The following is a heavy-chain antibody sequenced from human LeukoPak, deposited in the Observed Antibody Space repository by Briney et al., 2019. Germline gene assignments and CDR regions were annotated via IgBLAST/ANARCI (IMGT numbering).Heavy chain of an antibody. D-gene: IGHD6-19*01. CDR2: ISSSGSTI. CDR1: GFTFSSYE. J-gene: IGHJ4*02. V-gene: IGHV3-48*03. CDR3: ARASSGWTYPDY. Sequence: GGSLRLSCAASGFTFSSYEMNWVRQAPGKGLEWVSYISSSGSTIYYADSVKGRFTISRDNAKNSLYRQMNSLRAEDTAVYYCARASSGWTYPDYWGREPWSPSPQ.